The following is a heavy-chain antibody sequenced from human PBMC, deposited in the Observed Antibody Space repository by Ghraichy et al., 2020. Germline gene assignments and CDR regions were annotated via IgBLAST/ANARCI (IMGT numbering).Heavy chain of an antibody. CDR3: ARDMESHYDSSGYSFDY. J-gene: IGHJ4*02. D-gene: IGHD3-22*01. V-gene: IGHV1-69*13. Sequence: SVKVSCKASGGTFSSYAISWVRQAPGQGLEWMGGIIPIFGTANYAQKFQGRVTITADESTSTAYMELSSLRSEDTAVYYCARDMESHYDSSGYSFDYWGQGTLVTVSS. CDR1: GGTFSSYA. CDR2: IIPIFGTA.